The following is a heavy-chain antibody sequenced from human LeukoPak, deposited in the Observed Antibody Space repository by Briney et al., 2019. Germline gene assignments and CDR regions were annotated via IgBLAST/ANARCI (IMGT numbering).Heavy chain of an antibody. V-gene: IGHV1-46*01. D-gene: IGHD2-15*01. CDR2: INPSGGST. CDR1: GYTFTSYY. Sequence: ASVKVSCKASGYTFTSYYMHWVRQAPGQGLEWMGIINPSGGSTSYAQKFQGRVTMTRDMSTSTVYMELSSLRSEDTAVYYCARVVYGCSGGSCYSYYYYYMDVWGKGTTVTVSS. J-gene: IGHJ6*03. CDR3: ARVVYGCSGGSCYSYYYYYMDV.